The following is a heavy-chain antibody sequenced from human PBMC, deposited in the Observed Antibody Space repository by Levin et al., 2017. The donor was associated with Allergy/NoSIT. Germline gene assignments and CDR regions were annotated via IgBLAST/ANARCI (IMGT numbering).Heavy chain of an antibody. J-gene: IGHJ6*03. Sequence: WASVKVSCKSSGYTFTSYGISWVRQAPGQGLEWVGWISADNGDTNFAQKLQGRITMTTDTSTSTAYMELRSLRFDDTAVYYCARVPGGYCSGGTCYSFHMDVWGKGTTVTVSS. CDR1: GYTFTSYG. CDR2: ISADNGDT. CDR3: ARVPGGYCSGGTCYSFHMDV. V-gene: IGHV1-18*01. D-gene: IGHD2-15*01.